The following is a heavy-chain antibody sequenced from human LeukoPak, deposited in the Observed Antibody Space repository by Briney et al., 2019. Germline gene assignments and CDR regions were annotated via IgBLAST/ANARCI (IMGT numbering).Heavy chain of an antibody. V-gene: IGHV1-8*01. CDR1: GYTFSSND. Sequence: WASVKVSCKASGYTFSSNDINWVRQATGQGLEWMGWMNPHSGNTGYAQKFQGRVTITRNSSISTAYMELSSLRSEDTAVYYCARHSGDFDAFDIWGQGTMVTVSS. CDR2: MNPHSGNT. CDR3: ARHSGDFDAFDI. D-gene: IGHD2-21*02. J-gene: IGHJ3*02.